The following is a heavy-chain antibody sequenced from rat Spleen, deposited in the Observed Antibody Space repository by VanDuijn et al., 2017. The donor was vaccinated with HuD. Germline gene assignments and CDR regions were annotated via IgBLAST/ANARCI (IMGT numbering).Heavy chain of an antibody. J-gene: IGHJ2*01. Sequence: EVQVVDHGGGLEQPGRSLKLSCAPSGFTFSIYGLAWVRQAPTKGLEWVASIGTGGGNTYYRDSVKGRFTISRDNAKNTLYLQMDSLRSEDTATYYCARETGYNSYFDYWGQGVMV. CDR3: ARETGYNSYFDY. CDR1: GFTFSIYG. CDR2: IGTGGGNT. V-gene: IGHV5S13*01. D-gene: IGHD1-4*01.